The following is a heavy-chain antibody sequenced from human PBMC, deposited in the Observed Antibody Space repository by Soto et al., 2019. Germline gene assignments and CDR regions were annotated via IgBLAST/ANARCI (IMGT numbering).Heavy chain of an antibody. D-gene: IGHD6-6*01. V-gene: IGHV3-30*03. CDR1: GFTFSSYG. Sequence: GGSLRLSCASSGFTFSSYGMHWVRQAPGKGLEWVAVISYDGSNKYYADSVKGRFTISRDNSKNTLYLQMNSLRAEDTAVYYCARDYEYSSSFFSYAYGMDVWGQGTTVTVSS. J-gene: IGHJ6*02. CDR3: ARDYEYSSSFFSYAYGMDV. CDR2: ISYDGSNK.